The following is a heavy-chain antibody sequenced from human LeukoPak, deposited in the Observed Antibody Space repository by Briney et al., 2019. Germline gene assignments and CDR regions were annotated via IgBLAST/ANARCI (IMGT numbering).Heavy chain of an antibody. J-gene: IGHJ4*02. V-gene: IGHV4-59*08. CDR3: ARHQGGGKFDY. CDR1: GGSISSYY. CDR2: IYYSGNT. Sequence: PSETLSLTCTVSGGSISSYYWSWFRQPQGKGLEWIGYIYYSGNTNYNPSLKSRVTISVDTSKNQFSLKLSSVTAADTAVYYCARHQGGGKFDYWGQGTLVTVSS.